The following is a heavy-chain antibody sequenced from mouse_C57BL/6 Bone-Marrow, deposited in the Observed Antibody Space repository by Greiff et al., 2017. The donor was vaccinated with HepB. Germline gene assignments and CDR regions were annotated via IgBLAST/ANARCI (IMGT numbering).Heavy chain of an antibody. Sequence: EVQLQESGAELVRPGASVKLSCTASGFNIKDDYMHWVKQRPEQGLEWIGWIDPENGDTEYASKFQGKATITADTSSNTAYLQLSSLTSEDTAVYYCTGDYDNCAMDDWGQGTSVTVSS. CDR3: TGDYDNCAMDD. CDR2: IDPENGDT. D-gene: IGHD2-4*01. V-gene: IGHV14-4*01. CDR1: GFNIKDDY. J-gene: IGHJ4*01.